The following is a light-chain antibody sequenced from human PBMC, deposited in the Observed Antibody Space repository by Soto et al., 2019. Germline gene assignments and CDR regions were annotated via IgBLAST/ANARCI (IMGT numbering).Light chain of an antibody. CDR3: RSYTSSSTLYVV. J-gene: IGLJ2*01. CDR2: DVS. V-gene: IGLV2-14*01. CDR1: SSDVGGYNY. Sequence: QSALTQPASVSGSPGQSITISCTGTSSDVGGYNYVSWYQQHPGKAPKLMIYDVSNRPSGVSNRFSGSKSGNTASLTISGLQAEDEADYYCRSYTSSSTLYVVFGGGTKVTVL.